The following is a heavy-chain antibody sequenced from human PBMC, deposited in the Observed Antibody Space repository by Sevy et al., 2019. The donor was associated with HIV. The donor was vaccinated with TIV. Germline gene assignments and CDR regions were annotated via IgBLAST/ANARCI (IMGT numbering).Heavy chain of an antibody. Sequence: GGSLRLSCVASGINFKTYKINWVRQTPGKGLEWVSSISFSVNYIYYAVFAKGRFTISRVNARNSLYLQMISLTAEDTAVYYCATSSGWALDYWGQGTLVTVSS. J-gene: IGHJ4*02. CDR1: GINFKTYK. D-gene: IGHD6-19*01. CDR3: ATSSGWALDY. V-gene: IGHV3-21*01. CDR2: ISFSVNYI.